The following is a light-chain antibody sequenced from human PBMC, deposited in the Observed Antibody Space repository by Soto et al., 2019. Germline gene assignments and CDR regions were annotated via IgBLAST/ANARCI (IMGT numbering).Light chain of an antibody. J-gene: IGLJ1*01. Sequence: QSALPQPASVSGSPGQSITISCTVGSYNFVSWYQQHPGKAPKVLIYEVSKRPSGVSDRFSGSKSGNTASLTISGLQAEDEADYYCCSDAGRSTYVFGTGTKVTVL. CDR3: CSDAGRSTYV. CDR1: GSYNF. V-gene: IGLV2-23*02. CDR2: EVS.